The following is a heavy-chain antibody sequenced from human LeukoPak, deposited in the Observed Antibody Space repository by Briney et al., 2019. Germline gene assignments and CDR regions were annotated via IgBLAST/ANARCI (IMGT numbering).Heavy chain of an antibody. Sequence: GGSLRLSCAASGFTFSSYFMNWVRRAAGKGLEWGSYISSSSSTIYYADAVKGRFTLSRDNPKNSLYLQMNSLRAEDTAVYYCASTGRYCTSTSCSNYFHYWGQGTLVTVSS. V-gene: IGHV3-48*04. CDR1: GFTFSSYF. CDR2: ISSSSSTI. J-gene: IGHJ4*02. D-gene: IGHD2-2*01. CDR3: ASTGRYCTSTSCSNYFHY.